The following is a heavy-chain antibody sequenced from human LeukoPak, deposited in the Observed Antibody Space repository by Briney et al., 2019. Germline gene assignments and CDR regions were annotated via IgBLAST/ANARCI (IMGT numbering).Heavy chain of an antibody. CDR2: ISGSGGST. J-gene: IGHJ4*02. D-gene: IGHD5-24*01. V-gene: IGHV3-23*01. Sequence: PGGSLRLSCAASGFTFSSYAMSWVRQAPGKGLEWVSAISGSGGSTYYADSVKGRFTIPRDNSKNTLYLQMYSLRAEDTAVYYCAKERWATINVFDYWGQGTLVTVSS. CDR3: AKERWATINVFDY. CDR1: GFTFSSYA.